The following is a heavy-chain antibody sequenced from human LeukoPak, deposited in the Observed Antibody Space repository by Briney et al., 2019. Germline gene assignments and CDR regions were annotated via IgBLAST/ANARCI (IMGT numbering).Heavy chain of an antibody. CDR3: AKVFWSGSGNVFDI. D-gene: IGHD3-3*01. Sequence: GGSLRLSCAASGFTFSSYGMHWVRQAPGKGLEWVAFIRCDGSNKYYADSVKGRFTISRDNSKNTLYLQMNSLRAEDTAVYYCAKVFWSGSGNVFDIWAKGKMVTVSS. V-gene: IGHV3-30*02. J-gene: IGHJ3*02. CDR1: GFTFSSYG. CDR2: IRCDGSNK.